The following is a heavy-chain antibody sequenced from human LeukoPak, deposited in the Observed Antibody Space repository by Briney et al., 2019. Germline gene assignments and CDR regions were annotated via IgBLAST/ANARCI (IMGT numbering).Heavy chain of an antibody. CDR2: INDDGSDT. D-gene: IGHD3-9*01. CDR3: TRDLMDYDVSTGLHHYYMDV. Sequence: GGSLRLSCAVSGFTFKLYWMHWVRQAPGKGPVWVSRINDDGSDTTYADSVKGRFTISRDDAKNMLFLQMNTLRVEDTAVYYCTRDLMDYDVSTGLHHYYMDVWGQGTTVTVSS. J-gene: IGHJ6*02. CDR1: GFTFKLYW. V-gene: IGHV3-74*01.